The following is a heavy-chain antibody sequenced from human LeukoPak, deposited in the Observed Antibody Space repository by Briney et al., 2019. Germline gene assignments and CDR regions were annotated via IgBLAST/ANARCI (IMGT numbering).Heavy chain of an antibody. CDR1: GGSISSSSYC. J-gene: IGHJ5*02. CDR3: ARDERGWFDP. CDR2: IYYTGST. V-gene: IGHV4-39*07. D-gene: IGHD3-10*01. Sequence: SETLSLTCSVSGGSISSSSYCWGWIRQPPGKGLEWIGTIYYTGSTYYNPSLKSRVTISMDTSKNQFSLKLSSVTAADTAVYYCARDERGWFDPWGQGTLVTVSS.